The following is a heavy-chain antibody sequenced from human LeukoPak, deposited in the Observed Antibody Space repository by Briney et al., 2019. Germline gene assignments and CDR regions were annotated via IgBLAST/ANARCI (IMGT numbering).Heavy chain of an antibody. CDR2: FDPEDGET. V-gene: IGHV1-24*01. CDR1: GYTLTELS. J-gene: IGHJ6*03. D-gene: IGHD1-7*01. Sequence: ASVKVSCKVSGYTLTELSMHWVRQAPGKGLEWMGGFDPEDGETIYAQKFQGRVTMTEDTSTDTAYMELSSLRSEDTAVYYCARAGSPPLNWNYEVPYYYYMDVWGKGTTVTVSS. CDR3: ARAGSPPLNWNYEVPYYYYMDV.